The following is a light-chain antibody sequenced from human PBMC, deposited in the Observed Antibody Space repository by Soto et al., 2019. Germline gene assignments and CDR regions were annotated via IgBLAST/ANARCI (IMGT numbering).Light chain of an antibody. CDR3: QQYNSYSWT. J-gene: IGKJ1*01. CDR1: QSISSW. Sequence: DIQMTQSPSTLSASVGDRVTITCRASQSISSWLAWYQQKPGKAPKLLIYDASSLESGVPSRFSVSGSGTDFTLTISSLQPDDFATYYCQQYNSYSWTFGQGTKVEIK. V-gene: IGKV1-5*01. CDR2: DAS.